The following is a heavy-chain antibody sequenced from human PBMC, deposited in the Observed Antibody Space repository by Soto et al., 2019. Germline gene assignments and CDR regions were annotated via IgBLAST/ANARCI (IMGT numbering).Heavy chain of an antibody. J-gene: IGHJ4*02. Sequence: GSLRISCASSGFTFSSYAMDWVRQAPGKGLEWVSAISGSGGSTYYADSLKGRFTISRDNVKNTLYLQMNSLRAEDTAVYYCAKASTYEYVWGSFSYYFDHWGQGALVTVSS. D-gene: IGHD3-16*01. CDR3: AKASTYEYVWGSFSYYFDH. CDR2: ISGSGGST. CDR1: GFTFSSYA. V-gene: IGHV3-23*01.